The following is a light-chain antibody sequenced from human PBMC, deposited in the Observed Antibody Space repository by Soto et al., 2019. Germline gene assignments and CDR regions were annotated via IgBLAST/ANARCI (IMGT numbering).Light chain of an antibody. V-gene: IGKV1-9*01. Sequence: DIQLTQSPSFLSASVGDRVTITCRASQGISNYLAWYQQKPGKAPELLVYSASTLRSGVPSRFSGGGSETEFSLTIGTLQPEDFATYYCLQLNRYPLTFGGGTKVDLK. CDR2: SAS. CDR1: QGISNY. J-gene: IGKJ4*01. CDR3: LQLNRYPLT.